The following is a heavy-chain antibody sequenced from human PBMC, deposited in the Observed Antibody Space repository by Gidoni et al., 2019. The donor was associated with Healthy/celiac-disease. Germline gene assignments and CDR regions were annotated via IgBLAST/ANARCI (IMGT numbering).Heavy chain of an antibody. CDR3: ARDERYYYGSGSYYHYGMDV. CDR1: GFTFSRYG. CDR2: RWYDGSNK. D-gene: IGHD3-10*01. J-gene: IGHJ6*02. V-gene: IGHV3-33*01. Sequence: QVQLVESGGGVVQPGRSLRLSCAASGFTFSRYGMHWVRQAPGKGLEWVAVRWYDGSNKYYADAVKGRFTISRDNSKNTLYLQMNSLRAEDTAVYYCARDERYYYGSGSYYHYGMDVWGQGTTVTVSS.